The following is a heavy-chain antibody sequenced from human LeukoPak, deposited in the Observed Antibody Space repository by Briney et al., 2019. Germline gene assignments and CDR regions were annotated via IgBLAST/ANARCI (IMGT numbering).Heavy chain of an antibody. V-gene: IGHV4-34*01. J-gene: IGHJ3*02. CDR3: ARVGSPDAFDI. CDR2: INHSGST. Sequence: SQCLSLTCAVYGGSFSGYYWSWIRQPPGKGLEWIGEINHSGSTNYNPSLKSRVTISVDTSKNQFSLKLSSVTAADTAVYYCARVGSPDAFDIWGQGTMVTVSS. D-gene: IGHD3-10*01. CDR1: GGSFSGYY.